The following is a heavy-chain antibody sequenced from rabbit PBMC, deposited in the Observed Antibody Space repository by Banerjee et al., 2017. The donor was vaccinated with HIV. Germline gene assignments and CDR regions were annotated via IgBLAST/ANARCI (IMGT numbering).Heavy chain of an antibody. J-gene: IGHJ4*01. V-gene: IGHV1S45*01. CDR1: GFSFSSSYW. CDR2: IYTGSSGTT. Sequence: QEQLVESGGDLVKPEGSLTLTCTASGFSFSSSYWICWVRQAPGKGLEWIGCIYTGSSGTTYYASWAKGRFTISKTSSTTVTLQMTSLTAADTATYFCARDLDSNGWDLDLWGPGTLVTVS. CDR3: ARDLDSNGWDLDL. D-gene: IGHD4-1*01.